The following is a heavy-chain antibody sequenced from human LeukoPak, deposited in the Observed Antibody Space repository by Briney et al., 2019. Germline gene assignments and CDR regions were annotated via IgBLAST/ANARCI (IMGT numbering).Heavy chain of an antibody. CDR3: VLRGGATDY. J-gene: IGHJ4*02. CDR2: ISGSGGTT. V-gene: IGHV3-23*01. Sequence: GGSLRLSCTASGFTFSSYAMNWVRQAPGKGLEWVSTISGSGGTTYYADSVKGRFTISRDNSKNALYLQMNSLRAEDTAVYYCVLRGGATDYWGQGTLVTVSS. CDR1: GFTFSSYA. D-gene: IGHD3-16*01.